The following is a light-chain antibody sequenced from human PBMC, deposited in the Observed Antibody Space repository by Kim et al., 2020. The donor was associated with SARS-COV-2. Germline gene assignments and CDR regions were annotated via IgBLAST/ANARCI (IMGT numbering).Light chain of an antibody. Sequence: SSELTQDSAVPVALGQTVRITCQGDSLRSYYATWYQQKPGQAPIVVIYGKNNRPSGIPDRFSGSSSGNTASLTITGTQAGDEADNYCTSRGSSDNVVFGG. CDR3: TSRGSSDNVV. CDR1: SLRSYY. CDR2: GKN. J-gene: IGLJ2*01. V-gene: IGLV3-19*01.